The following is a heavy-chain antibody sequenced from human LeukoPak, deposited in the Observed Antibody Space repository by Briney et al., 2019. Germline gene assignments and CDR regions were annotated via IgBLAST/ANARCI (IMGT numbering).Heavy chain of an antibody. Sequence: SVKVSCKASGGTFSSYAISWVRQTPGQGLEWMGRIIPIFGTANYAQKFQGRVTITTDESTSTAYMELSSLRSEDTAVYYCARDRTGTTSRRWFDPWGQGTLVTVSS. D-gene: IGHD1-1*01. V-gene: IGHV1-69*05. CDR3: ARDRTGTTSRRWFDP. J-gene: IGHJ5*02. CDR1: GGTFSSYA. CDR2: IIPIFGTA.